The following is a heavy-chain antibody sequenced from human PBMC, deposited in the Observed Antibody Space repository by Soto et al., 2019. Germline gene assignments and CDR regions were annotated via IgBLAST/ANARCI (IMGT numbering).Heavy chain of an antibody. V-gene: IGHV3-23*01. CDR3: AKRGRIAATGPNWFDA. CDR1: GFTFSSYA. D-gene: IGHD6-13*01. J-gene: IGHJ5*02. Sequence: GSLRLSCAASGFTFSSYAMSWVRQAPGKGLEWVSAISGTGGSTYYADSVKGRFTTSRDNSKNTVYLQMNSLRVEDTAVYYCAKRGRIAATGPNWFDAWGQGTLVTVSS. CDR2: ISGTGGST.